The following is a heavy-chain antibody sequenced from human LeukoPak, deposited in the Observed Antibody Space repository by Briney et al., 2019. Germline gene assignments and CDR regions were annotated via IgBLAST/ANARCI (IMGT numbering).Heavy chain of an antibody. CDR1: GGSISSYY. J-gene: IGHJ4*02. V-gene: IGHV4-59*01. CDR2: IYYSGST. D-gene: IGHD3-10*01. CDR3: AKQSGSFPWYYFDY. Sequence: SETLSLTYTVSGGSISSYYWSWIRQPPGKGLEWIGYIYYSGSTNYNPSLKSRVTISVDTSKNQFSLKLSSVTAADTAVYYCAKQSGSFPWYYFDYWGQGTLVTVSS.